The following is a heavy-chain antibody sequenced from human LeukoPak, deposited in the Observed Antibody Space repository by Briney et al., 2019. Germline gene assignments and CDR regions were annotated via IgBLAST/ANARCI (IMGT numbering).Heavy chain of an antibody. CDR3: AREGYSGSYYDY. J-gene: IGHJ4*02. CDR2: SRNKANSYTT. D-gene: IGHD1-26*01. Sequence: GGSLRLSCSVSGFTFSDRYMDWVRQAPGKGLEWVGRSRNKANSYTTEYAASVRGRFTISRDDSKNSLYLQMNSRKTEDTAVYYCAREGYSGSYYDYWGQGTQVTVSS. V-gene: IGHV3-72*01. CDR1: GFTFSDRY.